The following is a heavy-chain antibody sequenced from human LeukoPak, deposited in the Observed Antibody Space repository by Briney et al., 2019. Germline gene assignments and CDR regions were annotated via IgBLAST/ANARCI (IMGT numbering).Heavy chain of an antibody. CDR2: IDTAGDT. Sequence: GGPLRLSCAASGFTFSVYDMHWVRKVTGRGLEWVATIDTAGDTFYSESVKGRFTFSRDNGKNSLFLQMNNLRVGDTAIYYCARGGYSGSSPNVFADGMDGWGPGTTVTVSS. D-gene: IGHD6-6*01. CDR3: ARGGYSGSSPNVFADGMDG. V-gene: IGHV3-13*01. CDR1: GFTFSVYD. J-gene: IGHJ6*02.